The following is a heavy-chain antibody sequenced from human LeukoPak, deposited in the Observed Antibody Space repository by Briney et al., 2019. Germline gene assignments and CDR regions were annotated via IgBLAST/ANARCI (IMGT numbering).Heavy chain of an antibody. V-gene: IGHV4-39*01. D-gene: IGHD3-9*01. CDR2: VSYSGKA. J-gene: IGHJ4*02. CDR3: ARHHGHYDILTNDC. CDR1: GGSISSSFYY. Sequence: SETLSLTCTVSGGSISSSFYYWGWIRQPPGKGLGWIGTVSYSGKADYNPSLKSRVTISVDTSKKQVSLNLSSVTAADMAVYYCARHHGHYDILTNDCWGQGTLVTVSS.